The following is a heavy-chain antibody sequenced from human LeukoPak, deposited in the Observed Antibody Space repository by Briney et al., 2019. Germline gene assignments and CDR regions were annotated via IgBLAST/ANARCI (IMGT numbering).Heavy chain of an antibody. CDR2: FDPEDGET. CDR3: ARGPRSGYQTGFDY. V-gene: IGHV1-24*01. CDR1: GYTLTELS. Sequence: ASVKVSCKVSGYTLTELSMHWVRQAPGKGLEWMGGFDPEDGETIYAQKFQGRVTMTRDTSTSTVYMELSSLRSEDTAVYYCARGPRSGYQTGFDYWGQGTLVTVSS. D-gene: IGHD3-22*01. J-gene: IGHJ4*02.